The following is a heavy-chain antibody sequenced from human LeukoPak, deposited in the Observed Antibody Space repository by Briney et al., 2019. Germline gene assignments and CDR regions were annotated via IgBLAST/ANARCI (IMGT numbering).Heavy chain of an antibody. J-gene: IGHJ4*02. CDR3: ARDRTGGEGCSGGSCYHTDTDY. V-gene: IGHV1-46*01. D-gene: IGHD2-15*01. Sequence: ASVKVSCKASGYTFTSYYVHWVRQAPGQGLEWMGVISPSGGSTTYAQKFQGRVTITADESTSTAYMELSSLRSEDTAVYYCARDRTGGEGCSGGSCYHTDTDYWGQGTLVTVSS. CDR1: GYTFTSYY. CDR2: ISPSGGST.